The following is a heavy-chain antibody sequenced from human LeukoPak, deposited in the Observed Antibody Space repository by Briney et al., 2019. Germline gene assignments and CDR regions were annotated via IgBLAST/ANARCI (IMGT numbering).Heavy chain of an antibody. Sequence: PSETLSLTCTVSGGSISSYYWSWIRQPPGKGLEWIGYIYYSGSTNYNPSLKSRVTISVDTSKNQFSLKLSSVTAADTAVYHCARTIFGVVTVNFDYWGQGTLVTVSS. V-gene: IGHV4-59*12. CDR3: ARTIFGVVTVNFDY. CDR2: IYYSGST. CDR1: GGSISSYY. J-gene: IGHJ4*02. D-gene: IGHD3-3*01.